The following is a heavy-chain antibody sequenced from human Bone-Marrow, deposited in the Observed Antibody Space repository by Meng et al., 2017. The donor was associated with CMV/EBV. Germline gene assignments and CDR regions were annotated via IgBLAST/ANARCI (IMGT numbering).Heavy chain of an antibody. Sequence: LSCAASGFTYSSDGMHWVRQAPGKGLEWVAVISYDGSNKYYADSVKGRFTISRDNSKNTLYLQMNSLRAEDTAVYYCAKDWGIDTRDYWGQGTLVTVSS. CDR3: AKDWGIDTRDY. CDR2: ISYDGSNK. V-gene: IGHV3-30*18. D-gene: IGHD3-16*01. J-gene: IGHJ4*02. CDR1: GFTYSSDG.